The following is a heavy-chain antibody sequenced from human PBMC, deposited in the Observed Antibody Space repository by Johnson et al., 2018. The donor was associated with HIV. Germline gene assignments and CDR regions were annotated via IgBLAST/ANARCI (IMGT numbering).Heavy chain of an antibody. CDR2: ITYDGSNK. D-gene: IGHD2-8*01. CDR1: GFTFSSYG. CDR3: ARGKYCTNGVCYTKGAFDI. J-gene: IGHJ3*02. V-gene: IGHV3-30*19. Sequence: QVQLVESGGGVGLPGRSLRLSCAASGFTFSSYGMHWVRQAPGKGLEGVAVITYDGSNKYYADSVKGRFTISRDNAKHSLYLQMNSLRGEDTALYYCARGKYCTNGVCYTKGAFDIWGQGTMVTVSS.